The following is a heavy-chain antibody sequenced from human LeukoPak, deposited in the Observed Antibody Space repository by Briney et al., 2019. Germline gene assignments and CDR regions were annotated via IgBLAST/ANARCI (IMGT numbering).Heavy chain of an antibody. CDR2: IYYSGST. D-gene: IGHD3-10*01. CDR3: ASLLNTQEEYYFDY. Sequence: PSETLSLTCTVSGYSISSGYYWGWIRQPPGKGLEWIGSIYYSGSTYYNPSLKSRVTISVDTSKNQFSLKLSSVTAADTAVYYCASLLNTQEEYYFDYWGQGTLVTVSS. V-gene: IGHV4-38-2*02. CDR1: GYSISSGYY. J-gene: IGHJ4*02.